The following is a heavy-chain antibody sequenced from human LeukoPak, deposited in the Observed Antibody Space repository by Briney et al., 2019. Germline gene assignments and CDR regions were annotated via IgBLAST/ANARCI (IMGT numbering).Heavy chain of an antibody. Sequence: GGSLRLTCAASGNYWMHWVRQVPGKGLVWVSHINSDGSWTSYADSVKGRFTISKDNAKNTVYLQMNSLRAEDTAVYYCVSFYETYWGRGTLVTVSS. J-gene: IGHJ4*02. CDR1: GNYW. V-gene: IGHV3-74*01. CDR3: VSFYETY. D-gene: IGHD2/OR15-2a*01. CDR2: INSDGSWT.